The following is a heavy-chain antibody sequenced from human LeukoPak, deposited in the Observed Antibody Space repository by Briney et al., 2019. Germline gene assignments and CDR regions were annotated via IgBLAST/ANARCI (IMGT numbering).Heavy chain of an antibody. CDR3: ARGDDDYYYYMDV. Sequence: GDSVKVSCKASGGTFSSYAISWVRQAPGQGLEWMGGIIPIFGTANYAQKFQGRVTITADKSTSTAYMELSSLRSEDTAVYYFARGDDDYYYYMDVWGKGTTVTVSS. CDR1: GGTFSSYA. V-gene: IGHV1-69*06. J-gene: IGHJ6*03. CDR2: IIPIFGTA.